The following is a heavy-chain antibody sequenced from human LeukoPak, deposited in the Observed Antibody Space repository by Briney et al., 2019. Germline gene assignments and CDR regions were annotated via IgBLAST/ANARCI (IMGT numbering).Heavy chain of an antibody. Sequence: PGGSLRLSCAASGFTFNTYEMNWVRQAPGKGLEWVSYISSSGSTIYYADSVKGRFTISRDNAKNSLYLQMSSLRGEDTAIYYCARRDISGWYGNWFDPWGHGTLVTVSS. J-gene: IGHJ5*02. V-gene: IGHV3-48*03. CDR1: GFTFNTYE. CDR2: ISSSGSTI. CDR3: ARRDISGWYGNWFDP. D-gene: IGHD6-19*01.